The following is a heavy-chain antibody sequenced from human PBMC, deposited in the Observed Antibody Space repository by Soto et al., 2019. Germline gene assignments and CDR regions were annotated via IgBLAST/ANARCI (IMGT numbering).Heavy chain of an antibody. CDR2: ISGSGGST. D-gene: IGHD3-3*01. CDR1: GFTFSSYA. Sequence: PGGSLRLSCAASGFTFSSYAMSWVRQAPGKGLEWVSAISGSGGSTYYADSVKGRFTISRDNSKNTLYLQMNSLRAEDTAVYYCRGYYDFWSGYRGYYMDVWGKGTTVTVSS. V-gene: IGHV3-23*01. J-gene: IGHJ6*03. CDR3: RGYYDFWSGYRGYYMDV.